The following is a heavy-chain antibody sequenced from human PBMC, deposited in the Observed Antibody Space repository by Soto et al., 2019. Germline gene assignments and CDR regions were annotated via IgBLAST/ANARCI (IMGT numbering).Heavy chain of an antibody. D-gene: IGHD3-10*01. J-gene: IGHJ4*02. CDR2: IYYSGST. CDR1: GGSVSSGSYY. CDR3: ARDAGPMVRGVIPFDY. Sequence: SETLSLTCTVSGGSVSSGSYYWSWIRQPPGKGLEWIGYIYYSGSTNYNPSLKSRVTISVDTSKNQFSLKLSSVTAADTAVYYCARDAGPMVRGVIPFDYWGRGTLVTVSS. V-gene: IGHV4-61*01.